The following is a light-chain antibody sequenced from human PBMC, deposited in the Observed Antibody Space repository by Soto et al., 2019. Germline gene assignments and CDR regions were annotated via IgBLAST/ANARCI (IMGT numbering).Light chain of an antibody. CDR3: QSYDSSLSGWV. Sequence: QSVLTQPPSVSGAPGQRVTIFCTGSSSNIGANYDVHWYRQLPGSAPKLLIYGNNNRPSGVPDRFSGSKSGTSASLAITGLQAEDEADYYCQSYDSSLSGWVFGGGTKLT. CDR1: SSNIGANYD. CDR2: GNN. V-gene: IGLV1-40*01. J-gene: IGLJ3*02.